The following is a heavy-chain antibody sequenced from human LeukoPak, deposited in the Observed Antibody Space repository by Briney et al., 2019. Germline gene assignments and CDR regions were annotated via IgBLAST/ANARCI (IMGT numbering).Heavy chain of an antibody. V-gene: IGHV4-59*02. J-gene: IGHJ3*02. CDR1: GGSVSSYY. CDR3: AKFYFDSSGYYDVFDI. Sequence: PSETLSLTCSVSGGSVSSYYWSWTRQPPGKGLEWIVFYHDGGSTVYNPSFKSRVTISVDTSKNQVYLKLSSVTAADTAVYFCAKFYFDSSGYYDVFDIWGQGTMVTVSS. D-gene: IGHD3-22*01. CDR2: YHDGGST.